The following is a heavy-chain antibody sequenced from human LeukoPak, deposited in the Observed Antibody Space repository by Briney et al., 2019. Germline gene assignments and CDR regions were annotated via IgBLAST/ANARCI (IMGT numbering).Heavy chain of an antibody. V-gene: IGHV1-2*02. CDR2: INPNSGGT. CDR1: GYTFTGYY. Sequence: GASVKVSCKASGYTFTGYYMHWVRQAPGQGLEWMGWINPNSGGTNYAQKFQGRVTMTRDTSISTAYMELSRLRSDDTAVYYCARVLESIVVVPAARPFDYWGQGTLVTVSS. J-gene: IGHJ4*02. D-gene: IGHD2-2*02. CDR3: ARVLESIVVVPAARPFDY.